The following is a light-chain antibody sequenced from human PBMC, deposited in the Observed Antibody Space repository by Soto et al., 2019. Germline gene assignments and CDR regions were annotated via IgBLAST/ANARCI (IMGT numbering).Light chain of an antibody. CDR3: HQRSYWPLP. CDR2: DAS. CDR1: QSVSNN. Sequence: EMVLTQFPVTLSLSPGEIATLSCSASQSVSNNLASYQQKPGQAPRLLIYDASNRATGIPARFSGIGSGTDFTLTISSLEPEDFAVYYCHQRSYWPLPFGGGTKVEI. J-gene: IGKJ4*01. V-gene: IGKV3-11*01.